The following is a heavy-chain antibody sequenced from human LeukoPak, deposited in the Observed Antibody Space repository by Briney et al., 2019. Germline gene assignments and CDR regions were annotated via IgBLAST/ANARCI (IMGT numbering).Heavy chain of an antibody. J-gene: IGHJ5*02. Sequence: GGSLRLSCAVSGFTFSSYWMHWVRQAPGKGLVWVSRINNDGSSKSYADSVKGRFSVSRDNAKNTLYLQMNSLRAEDTAVYYCARYLEDCSGGSCYANRFDPWGQGTLVTVSS. CDR1: GFTFSSYW. V-gene: IGHV3-74*01. D-gene: IGHD2-15*01. CDR2: INNDGSSK. CDR3: ARYLEDCSGGSCYANRFDP.